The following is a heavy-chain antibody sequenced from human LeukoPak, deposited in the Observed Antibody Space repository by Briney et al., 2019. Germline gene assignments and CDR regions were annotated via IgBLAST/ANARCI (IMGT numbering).Heavy chain of an antibody. J-gene: IGHJ4*02. Sequence: ASVKVSCKVSVYTLTELSMHWVRQAPGKGLEWMGGFDPEDGETIYAQKFQGRVTMTEDTSTDTAYMELSSLRSEDTAVYYCATDRYSSSWYYFDYWGQGTLVTVSS. CDR2: FDPEDGET. CDR3: ATDRYSSSWYYFDY. V-gene: IGHV1-24*01. CDR1: VYTLTELS. D-gene: IGHD6-13*01.